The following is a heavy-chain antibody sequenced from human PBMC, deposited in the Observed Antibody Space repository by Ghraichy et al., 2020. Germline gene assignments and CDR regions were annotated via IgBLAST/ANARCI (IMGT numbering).Heavy chain of an antibody. V-gene: IGHV4-59*01. D-gene: IGHD3-10*01. Sequence: SETLSLTCTVSGGSISSYYWSWIRQPPRQGLEWIGYIYYSGSTNYNPSLTSRVTISVDTSKNQFSLKLSSVTAADTAVYYCARDRITMVREVISPATYYYYGMDVWAQGTTVTVSS. CDR2: IYYSGST. J-gene: IGHJ6*02. CDR3: ARDRITMVREVISPATYYYYGMDV. CDR1: GGSISSYY.